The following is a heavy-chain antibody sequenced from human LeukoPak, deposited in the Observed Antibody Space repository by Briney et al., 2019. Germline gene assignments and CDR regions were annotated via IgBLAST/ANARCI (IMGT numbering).Heavy chain of an antibody. Sequence: GGSLRLSCAASGFTFSKYWMNWVRQAPGRGLEWVASIKIDGSEKYYVDSVEGRFTISRDNAKNLLYLQMNSLGAEDTAVYYCASVGSRVGPDAFGVWGQGTLVTVSS. V-gene: IGHV3-7*01. J-gene: IGHJ4*02. CDR3: ASVGSRVGPDAFGV. CDR1: GFTFSKYW. D-gene: IGHD2-8*01. CDR2: IKIDGSEK.